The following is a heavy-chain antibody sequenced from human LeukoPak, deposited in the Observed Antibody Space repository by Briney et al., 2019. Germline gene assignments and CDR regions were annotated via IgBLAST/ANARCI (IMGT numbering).Heavy chain of an antibody. CDR1: GGSISSYY. J-gene: IGHJ5*02. Sequence: SETLSLTCTVSGGSISSYYWSWIRQPPGKGLEWIGYIYYSGSTNYNPSLKSRVTISVDTSKNQFSLKLSSVTAADTAVYYCARHLGPRDGYNFSWFDPWGRGTLVTVSS. V-gene: IGHV4-59*08. D-gene: IGHD5-24*01. CDR2: IYYSGST. CDR3: ARHLGPRDGYNFSWFDP.